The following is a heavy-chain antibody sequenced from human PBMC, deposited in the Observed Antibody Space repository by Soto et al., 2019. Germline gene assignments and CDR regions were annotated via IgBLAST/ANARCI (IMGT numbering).Heavy chain of an antibody. Sequence: PGGSLRLSCASSGFALSSYAMSWVRQAPGKGLEWVSTISGSDGRTYSTDSVKGRFTISRGNSRNTAYLQMNSLRVEDTAVYYCAKGVSQYTPLALFDYWGRGTLVTVSS. V-gene: IGHV3-23*01. D-gene: IGHD5-18*01. CDR3: AKGVSQYTPLALFDY. CDR2: ISGSDGRT. J-gene: IGHJ4*02. CDR1: GFALSSYA.